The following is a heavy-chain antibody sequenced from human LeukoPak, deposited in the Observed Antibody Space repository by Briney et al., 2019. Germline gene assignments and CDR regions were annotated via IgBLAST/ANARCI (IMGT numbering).Heavy chain of an antibody. Sequence: SETLSLTCTVSGDSINGFYWSWIRQPPGKGLEWIGYIYYSGSTNYNPSLKSRVTISVDTSKNQFSLKLSSVTAADTAVYYCARGRIQLWFCLTCYYYMDVWGKGTTVTVSS. J-gene: IGHJ6*03. CDR1: GDSINGFY. V-gene: IGHV4-59*12. CDR3: ARGRIQLWFCLTCYYYMDV. D-gene: IGHD5-18*01. CDR2: IYYSGST.